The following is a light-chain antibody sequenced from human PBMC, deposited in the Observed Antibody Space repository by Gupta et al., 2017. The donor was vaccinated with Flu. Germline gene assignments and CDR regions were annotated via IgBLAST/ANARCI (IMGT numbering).Light chain of an antibody. Sequence: IVLTQSPDTLSLSPGERATLSCRASQSVDSNYLAWFQRKPGQAPRLFIYGASSRATGIPDRFSGSGSGTDFTLTISRLEPEDFAVYYCQQYGSSPYTFGQGTKLEIK. J-gene: IGKJ2*01. CDR1: QSVDSNY. V-gene: IGKV3-20*01. CDR2: GAS. CDR3: QQYGSSPYT.